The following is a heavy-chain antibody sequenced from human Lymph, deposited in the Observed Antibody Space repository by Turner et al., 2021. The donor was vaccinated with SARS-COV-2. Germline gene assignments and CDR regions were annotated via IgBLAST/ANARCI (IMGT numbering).Heavy chain of an antibody. CDR3: ARHQGSTSGYDHGMNV. D-gene: IGHD1-1*01. Sequence: QVQLQESGPGLVRPSETLSLTCTVSGGPISSTSGSWIRQSPGRGLEWIGYFYKIGSIDYNPTLRSRVTISVDTSKNQLSLNLISVTAADTAVYYCARHQGSTSGYDHGMNVWGQGTAVIVSS. CDR1: GGPISSTS. V-gene: IGHV4-59*08. J-gene: IGHJ6*02. CDR2: FYKIGSI.